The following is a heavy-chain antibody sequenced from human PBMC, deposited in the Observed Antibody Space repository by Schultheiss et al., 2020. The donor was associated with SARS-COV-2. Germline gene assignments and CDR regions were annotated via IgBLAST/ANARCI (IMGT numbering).Heavy chain of an antibody. CDR3: ATKSRPDYGDFISQDYYMDV. CDR1: GFTVSSNY. V-gene: IGHV3-53*05. J-gene: IGHJ6*03. Sequence: GESLKISCAASGFTVSSNYMSWVRQAPGKGLEWVSVIYSGGSTYYADSVKGRFTISRDNSKNTLYLQMNSLRAEDTAVYYCATKSRPDYGDFISQDYYMDVWGKGTTVTVSS. D-gene: IGHD4-17*01. CDR2: IYSGGST.